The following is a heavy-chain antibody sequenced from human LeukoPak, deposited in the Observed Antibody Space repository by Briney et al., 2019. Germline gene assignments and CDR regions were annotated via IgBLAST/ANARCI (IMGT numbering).Heavy chain of an antibody. Sequence: PSETLSLTCTVSGGSISSYYWSWIRQPAGKGLEWIGRIYTSGSTNYNPSLKSRVTMSVDTSKNQFSLKLSSVTAADTAVYYCARDPHYSSYYWYLDLWGRGTLVTVSS. J-gene: IGHJ2*01. CDR1: GGSISSYY. CDR2: IYTSGST. CDR3: ARDPHYSSYYWYLDL. V-gene: IGHV4-4*07. D-gene: IGHD6-6*01.